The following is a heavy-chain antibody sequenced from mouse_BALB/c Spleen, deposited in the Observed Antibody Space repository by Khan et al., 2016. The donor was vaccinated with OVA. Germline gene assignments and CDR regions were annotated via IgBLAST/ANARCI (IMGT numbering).Heavy chain of an antibody. J-gene: IGHJ3*01. CDR2: IWSGGST. Sequence: QVQLKQSGPGLVQPSQSLSITCTVSGFSLTNFGVHWVRQSPGKGLEWLGVIWSGGSTDYNAAFKSRLGISKDNSKSQAFFKMNSLQANDTATYYCARREYLMTWFAYWGQGTLVTVAA. CDR1: GFSLTNFG. V-gene: IGHV2-2*02. CDR3: ARREYLMTWFAY.